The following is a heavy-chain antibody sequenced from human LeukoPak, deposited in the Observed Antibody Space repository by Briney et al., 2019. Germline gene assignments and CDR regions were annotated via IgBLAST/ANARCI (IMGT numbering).Heavy chain of an antibody. J-gene: IGHJ6*04. Sequence: ASVTVSCKASGGTFSSYAIRWVRQAPGQGLEWMGGIIPIFGTANYAPKFQGRVTITADESTSTAYMELSSLKSEDTAVYYCTRDEPAPNYDILTGYYRNYYYGMDVWGKGTTVTVSS. D-gene: IGHD3-9*01. V-gene: IGHV1-69*13. CDR1: GGTFSSYA. CDR3: TRDEPAPNYDILTGYYRNYYYGMDV. CDR2: IIPIFGTA.